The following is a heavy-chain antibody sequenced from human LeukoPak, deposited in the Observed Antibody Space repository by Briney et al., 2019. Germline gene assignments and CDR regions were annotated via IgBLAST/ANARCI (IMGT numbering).Heavy chain of an antibody. D-gene: IGHD5-18*01. CDR2: ISGSGTST. J-gene: IGHJ4*02. CDR3: ARGGSGYSYGKIDS. CDR1: GFTFSTYA. Sequence: GGSLRPSCAASGFTFSTYAMSWVRQAPGKGLEWVSAISGSGTSTYYADSVKGRFTISRDNSKNTLYLQMNSLRDEDTAVYYCARGGSGYSYGKIDSWGQGILVTVSS. V-gene: IGHV3-23*01.